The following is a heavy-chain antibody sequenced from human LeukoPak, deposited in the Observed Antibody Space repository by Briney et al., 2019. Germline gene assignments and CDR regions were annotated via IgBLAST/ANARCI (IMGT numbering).Heavy chain of an antibody. CDR1: GGSFSGYY. V-gene: IGHV4-34*01. CDR3: GRAQSIVVVVAARDYYYYGMDV. D-gene: IGHD2-15*01. Sequence: SETLSLTCAVYGGSFSGYYWSWIRQPPGKGLEWIGEINHSGSTNYNPSLKSRVTISVDTSKNQFSLKLSSVTAADTAVYYCGRAQSIVVVVAARDYYYYGMDVWGQGTTVTVSS. CDR2: INHSGST. J-gene: IGHJ6*02.